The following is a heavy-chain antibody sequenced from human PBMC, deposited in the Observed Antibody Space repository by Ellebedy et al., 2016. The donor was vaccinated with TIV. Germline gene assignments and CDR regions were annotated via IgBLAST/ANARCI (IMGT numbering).Heavy chain of an antibody. J-gene: IGHJ6*02. Sequence: SVKVSCXASGGTFSSYAISWVRRAPGQGLEWMGGIIPIFGTANYAQKFQGRVTITADESTSTAYMELSSLRSEDTAVYYCARAPAETATVTNGMDVWGQGTTVTVSS. D-gene: IGHD4-17*01. CDR2: IIPIFGTA. V-gene: IGHV1-69*13. CDR1: GGTFSSYA. CDR3: ARAPAETATVTNGMDV.